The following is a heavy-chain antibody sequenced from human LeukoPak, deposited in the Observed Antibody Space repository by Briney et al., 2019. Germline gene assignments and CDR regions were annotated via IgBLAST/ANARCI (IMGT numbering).Heavy chain of an antibody. D-gene: IGHD7-27*01. CDR3: VREERFWGLDY. J-gene: IGHJ4*02. CDR1: GDSVSSGSYY. V-gene: IGHV4-61*01. CDR2: MYSSGST. Sequence: SETLSLTCTVSGDSVSSGSYYWSWIRQPPGKGLEWIGYMYSSGSTNYNPSFKSRVTVSVDTSRNQFSLKLTSVTAADTAVYYCVREERFWGLDYWGQGTLVTVSS.